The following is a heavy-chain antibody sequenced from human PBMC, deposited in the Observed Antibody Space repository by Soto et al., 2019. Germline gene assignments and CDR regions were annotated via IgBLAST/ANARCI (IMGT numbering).Heavy chain of an antibody. CDR2: IYYSGST. CDR3: ARLRDDYGDYVTDV. J-gene: IGHJ6*02. CDR1: GGSISSGGYY. Sequence: QVQLQESGPGLVKPSQTLSLTCTVSGGSISSGGYYWSWIRQHPGKGLEWIGYIYYSGSTYYNPSLKSRVTLSVDTTKNQFSLKLSSVTAADTAVYYCARLRDDYGDYVTDVWGQGTTVTVSS. D-gene: IGHD4-17*01. V-gene: IGHV4-31*03.